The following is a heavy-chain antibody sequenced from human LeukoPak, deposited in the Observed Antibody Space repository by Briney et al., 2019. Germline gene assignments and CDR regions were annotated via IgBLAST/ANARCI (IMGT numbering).Heavy chain of an antibody. CDR3: ANGRGCSGGSCYPVWFDP. CDR1: GFTFSSYS. V-gene: IGHV3-48*01. J-gene: IGHJ5*02. CDR2: ISSSSSNI. Sequence: PGGSLRLSCAASGFTFSSYSMYWVRQAPGKGLEWVSYISSSSSNIYYADSVKGRFTISRDNAKNSFYLQMNSLRAGDTALYYCANGRGCSGGSCYPVWFDPWGQGTLVTVSS. D-gene: IGHD2-15*01.